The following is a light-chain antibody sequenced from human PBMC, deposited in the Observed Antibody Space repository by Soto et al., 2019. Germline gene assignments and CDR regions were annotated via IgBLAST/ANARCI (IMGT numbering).Light chain of an antibody. J-gene: IGKJ5*01. V-gene: IGKV1-5*03. CDR2: KAS. CDR3: QQYNSYPIT. CDR1: QSISSL. Sequence: DIHMTQSPSTLSASVGDRVTITCRASQSISSLLAWYQQKPGKAPKLLIYKASSLESGVPSRFRGSGSGTELTLTISSLQPDDFATYYGQQYNSYPITVGRGTRLDIK.